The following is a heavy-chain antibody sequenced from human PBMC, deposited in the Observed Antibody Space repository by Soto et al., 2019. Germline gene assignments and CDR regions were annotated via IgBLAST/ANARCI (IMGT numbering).Heavy chain of an antibody. CDR1: GFTFSDYY. CDR3: ARNQQRRGDMSGYSIPNAFDI. D-gene: IGHD3-22*01. J-gene: IGHJ3*02. Sequence: QVQLLESGGGLVKPGGCLILSFAASGFTFSDYYMNLVRQAPGKGLEWVSYISSSSGGTIYYADSVKGRFTISRDNAKNSLYLQMDSLRAEDTAVYYCARNQQRRGDMSGYSIPNAFDIWGQGTMVTVSS. V-gene: IGHV3-11*01. CDR2: ISSSSGGTI.